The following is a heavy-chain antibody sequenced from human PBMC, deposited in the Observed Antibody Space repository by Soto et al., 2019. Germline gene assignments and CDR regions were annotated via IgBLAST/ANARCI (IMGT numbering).Heavy chain of an antibody. V-gene: IGHV3-30*04. D-gene: IGHD3-10*01. CDR2: ISYDGSNK. J-gene: IGHJ4*02. Sequence: GGSLRLSCAASGFTFSSYAMHWVRQAPGKGLEWVAVISYDGSNKYYADSVKGRFTISRDNSKNTLYLQMNSLRAEDTAVYYCARESGGSGSYDYWGQGTLVTVSS. CDR3: ARESGGSGSYDY. CDR1: GFTFSSYA.